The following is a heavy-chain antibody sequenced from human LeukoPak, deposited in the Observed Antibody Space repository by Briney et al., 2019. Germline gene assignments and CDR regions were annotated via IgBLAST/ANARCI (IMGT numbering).Heavy chain of an antibody. CDR1: GGSISSYY. D-gene: IGHD3-3*01. J-gene: IGHJ3*02. CDR3: ARGNDFWSGYYTVPNAFDI. CDR2: IYYSGST. Sequence: PSETLSLTCTVSGGSISSYYWSWIRQPPGKGLEWIGYIYYSGSTNYNPSLKSRVTISVDTSKNQFSLKLSSVTAADTAVYYCARGNDFWSGYYTVPNAFDIWGQGTMVTVSS. V-gene: IGHV4-59*01.